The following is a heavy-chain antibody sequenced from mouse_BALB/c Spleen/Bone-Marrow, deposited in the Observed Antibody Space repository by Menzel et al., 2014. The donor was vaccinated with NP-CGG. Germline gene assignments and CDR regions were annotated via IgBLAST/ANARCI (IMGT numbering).Heavy chain of an antibody. CDR3: AAYDGYAMDY. D-gene: IGHD2-10*01. CDR1: GFNIKDTY. J-gene: IGHJ4*01. CDR2: IDPANGNT. Sequence: VQLQQSGAELVKPGASVRLSCTASGFNIKDTYIHWVKQRPEQGLEWIGRIDPANGNTEYDPKFQGKATITADTSSNTAYLQLTSLTSEDTAVYYCAAYDGYAMDYWGQGTSVTVSS. V-gene: IGHV14-3*02.